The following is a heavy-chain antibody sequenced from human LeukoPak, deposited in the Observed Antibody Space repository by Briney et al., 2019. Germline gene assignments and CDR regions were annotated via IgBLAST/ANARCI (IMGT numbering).Heavy chain of an antibody. Sequence: ASVTVSCKASGYTFTSYGISWVRQAPGQGLEWMGSINTYNGNTKYVQNLKGRVTMTTDTSTNTAYMELRSLRSDDTAVYYCARDQHDHVWGSYRPYFDYWGQGTLVTVSS. J-gene: IGHJ4*02. CDR3: ARDQHDHVWGSYRPYFDY. CDR2: INTYNGNT. CDR1: GYTFTSYG. D-gene: IGHD3-16*02. V-gene: IGHV1-18*01.